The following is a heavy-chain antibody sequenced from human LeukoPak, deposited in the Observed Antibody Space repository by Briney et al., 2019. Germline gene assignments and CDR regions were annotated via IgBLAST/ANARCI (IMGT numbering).Heavy chain of an antibody. CDR3: AKRGDSSGYAFDI. J-gene: IGHJ3*02. V-gene: IGHV3-30*18. Sequence: GGSLRLSCAASGFTFSSYGMHWVRQAPGKGLEWVAALSYDGSNKYYADSVKGRFTISRDNSKNTLYLQMNSLRAEDTAVYYCAKRGDSSGYAFDIWGQGTMVTVSS. CDR2: LSYDGSNK. CDR1: GFTFSSYG. D-gene: IGHD3-22*01.